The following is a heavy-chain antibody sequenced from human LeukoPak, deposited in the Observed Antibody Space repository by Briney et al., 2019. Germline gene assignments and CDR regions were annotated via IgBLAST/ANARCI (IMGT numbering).Heavy chain of an antibody. D-gene: IGHD1-26*01. J-gene: IGHJ4*02. CDR3: AKGSTYSGSLVDY. CDR2: IGANGVDT. V-gene: IGHV3-23*01. Sequence: GGSLRLSCTASGFTFSTYAMGWARQAPGKGLEWLSGIGANGVDTFYADSAKGRFTISRDNSKNTLYLQMNSLRAEDTAVYYCAKGSTYSGSLVDYWGQGTLVTVSS. CDR1: GFTFSTYA.